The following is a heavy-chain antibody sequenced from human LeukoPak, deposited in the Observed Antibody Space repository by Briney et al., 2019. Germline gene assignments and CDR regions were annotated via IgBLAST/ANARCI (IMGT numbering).Heavy chain of an antibody. J-gene: IGHJ4*02. Sequence: GGSLRLSCAASGFTFSSYGMHWVRQAPGKGLEWVAVIWYDGSNKYYADSVKGRFTISRDNSKNTLYLQMNSLRAEDTAVYYCASHRAAAGYFDYWGQGTLVTVSS. D-gene: IGHD6-13*01. CDR1: GFTFSSYG. CDR3: ASHRAAAGYFDY. V-gene: IGHV3-33*01. CDR2: IWYDGSNK.